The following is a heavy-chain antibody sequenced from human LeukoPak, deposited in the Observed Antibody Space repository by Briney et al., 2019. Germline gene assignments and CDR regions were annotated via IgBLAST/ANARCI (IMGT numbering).Heavy chain of an antibody. Sequence: PGGSLRLSCAASGFTFSSYSMNWVRQAPGKGLEWVSYISSSSSTIYYADSVKGRFTISRDNAKNSLYLRMNSLRAEDTAVYYCARGNPYSESYPFDYWGQGTLVTVSS. J-gene: IGHJ4*02. CDR1: GFTFSSYS. CDR2: ISSSSSTI. CDR3: ARGNPYSESYPFDY. V-gene: IGHV3-48*01. D-gene: IGHD1-26*01.